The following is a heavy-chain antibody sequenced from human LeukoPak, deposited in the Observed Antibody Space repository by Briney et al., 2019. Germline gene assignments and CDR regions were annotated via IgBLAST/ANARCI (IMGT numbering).Heavy chain of an antibody. CDR3: ARGRGITVVGDVHGGDYYYYYYMDV. CDR2: IIPIFGTA. D-gene: IGHD3-10*01. V-gene: IGHV1-69*13. J-gene: IGHJ6*03. CDR1: GGTFSSYA. Sequence: ASVKVSCKASGGTFSSYAISWVRQAPGQGLEWMGGIIPIFGTADYPQKFQGRVTITADESTATAYMELSGLRSEDTAVYYCARGRGITVVGDVHGGDYYYYYYMDVWGRGTTVTVSS.